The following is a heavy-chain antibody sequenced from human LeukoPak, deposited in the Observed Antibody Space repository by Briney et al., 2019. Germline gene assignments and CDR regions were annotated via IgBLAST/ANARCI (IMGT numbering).Heavy chain of an antibody. CDR1: GGSISSYY. CDR2: IYTSGST. CDR3: AGSGWLSSPTVRGVITRPYYYGMDG. J-gene: IGHJ6*02. D-gene: IGHD3-10*01. V-gene: IGHV4-4*07. Sequence: SETLSLTCTVSGGSISSYYWSWIRQPAGKGLEWIGRIYTSGSTNYNPSLKSRVTMSVDTSKNQFSLKLSSVTAADTAVYYCAGSGWLSSPTVRGVITRPYYYGMDGWGQGTTVTVSS.